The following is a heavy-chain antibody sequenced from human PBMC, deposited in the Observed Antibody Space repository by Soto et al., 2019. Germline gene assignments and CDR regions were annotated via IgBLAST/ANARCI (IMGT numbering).Heavy chain of an antibody. D-gene: IGHD2-2*02. Sequence: ASVKVSCKASGYTFTSYAMHWVRQAPGQRLEWMGWINAGNGNTKYSQKFQGRVTITRDTSASTAYMELSSLRSEDTAVYYCAKTTGEDCSSTSCYRAHYYYGREVWGNGTTVSVSP. J-gene: IGHJ6*04. CDR1: GYTFTSYA. CDR3: AKTTGEDCSSTSCYRAHYYYGREV. V-gene: IGHV1-3*01. CDR2: INAGNGNT.